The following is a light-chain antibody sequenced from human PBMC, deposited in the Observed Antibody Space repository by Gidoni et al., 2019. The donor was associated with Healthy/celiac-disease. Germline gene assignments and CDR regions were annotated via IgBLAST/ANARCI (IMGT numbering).Light chain of an antibody. CDR3: QQRSNWPTT. V-gene: IGKV3-11*01. CDR1: QSVRSY. Sequence: DIVLTQSPATLSLSPGERAILSCSASQSVRSYLAWYQQKPGQAPRLLIYAASNRATGIPARFSGSGSGTEFTLTISSLEPEDFAVYYCQQRSNWPTTFGQGTKVEIK. J-gene: IGKJ1*01. CDR2: AAS.